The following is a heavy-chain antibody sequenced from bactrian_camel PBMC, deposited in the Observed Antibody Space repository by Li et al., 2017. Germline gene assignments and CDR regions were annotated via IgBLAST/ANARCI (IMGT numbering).Heavy chain of an antibody. CDR3: AARPLAGNSPIAYDY. V-gene: IGHV3S68*01. J-gene: IGHJ4*01. D-gene: IGHD6*01. Sequence: HVQLVESGGGLVQAGRSLNLSCAATVNSNNLNCMGWFRQAPGKEREGVASITRIHGGTAYADSVKGRFTISRDNAENILYLQMTAQEPEDMALYYCAARPLAGNSPIAYDYWGQGTQVTVS. CDR1: VNSNNLNC. CDR2: ITRIHGGT.